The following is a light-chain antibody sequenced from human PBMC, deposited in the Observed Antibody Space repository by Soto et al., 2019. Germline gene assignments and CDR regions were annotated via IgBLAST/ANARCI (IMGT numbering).Light chain of an antibody. Sequence: DIQMTQSPSSLSASVGDTVTITCRASQSISVHLNWYQQKPGKVPKLLIYAASNLQSGVPLRFSGSGSERDFALTISSLQPEDFATYYCQQSYITPYTSGQGTKLEIK. CDR2: AAS. CDR3: QQSYITPYT. V-gene: IGKV1-39*01. CDR1: QSISVH. J-gene: IGKJ2*01.